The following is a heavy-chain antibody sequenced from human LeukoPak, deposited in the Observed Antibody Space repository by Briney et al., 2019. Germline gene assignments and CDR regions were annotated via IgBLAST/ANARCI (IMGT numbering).Heavy chain of an antibody. V-gene: IGHV3-11*01. J-gene: IGHJ6*03. CDR3: ARVETAMVFYYYHYMDV. CDR1: GFTFSDYY. D-gene: IGHD5-18*01. CDR2: ISSGGSTI. Sequence: GGSLRLSCAASGFTFSDYYMTWIRQAPGKGLEWVSYISSGGSTIYYADSVKGRLTISRDNAKNSLYLQMNSLRAEDTAVYYCARVETAMVFYYYHYMDVWGKGTTVTVSS.